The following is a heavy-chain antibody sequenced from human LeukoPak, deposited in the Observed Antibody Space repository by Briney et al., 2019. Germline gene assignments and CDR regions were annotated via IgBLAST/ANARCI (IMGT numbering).Heavy chain of an antibody. Sequence: ASVKVSCKASGYTFTSHYMHWVRQAPGQGLEWMGIISPSGGSTNYPQKFQGRLTMTTDTSTSTVYMELSSLRSEDTAVYYCARGRRRGYYGSGSYSSFDYWGQGTLVTVSS. J-gene: IGHJ4*02. D-gene: IGHD3-10*01. CDR2: ISPSGGST. V-gene: IGHV1-46*01. CDR1: GYTFTSHY. CDR3: ARGRRRGYYGSGSYSSFDY.